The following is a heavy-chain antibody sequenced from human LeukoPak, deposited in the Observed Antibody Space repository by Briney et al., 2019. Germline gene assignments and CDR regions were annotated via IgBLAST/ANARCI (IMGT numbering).Heavy chain of an antibody. CDR3: ARLYGDYIDY. CDR1: GLTFSSHG. Sequence: GRSLRLSCAASGLTFSSHGTHWVRQAPGKGLEWVALIWYDGSKTYYVDSVKGRFTISRDNSKNTLYLQMNSLRAEDTAVYYCARLYGDYIDYWGQGTLVTVSS. D-gene: IGHD4-17*01. V-gene: IGHV3-33*01. J-gene: IGHJ4*02. CDR2: IWYDGSKT.